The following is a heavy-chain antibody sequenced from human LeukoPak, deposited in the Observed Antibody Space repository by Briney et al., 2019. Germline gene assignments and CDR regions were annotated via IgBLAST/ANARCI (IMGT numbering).Heavy chain of an antibody. CDR1: GFTFSSYG. CDR2: ISYDGSNK. D-gene: IGHD3-10*01. J-gene: IGHJ4*02. V-gene: IGHV3-30*18. Sequence: GRSLRLSCAASGFTFSSYGMHWVRQAPGKGLEWVAVISYDGSNKYYADSVKGRFTISRDNSKNTLYLQMNSLRAEDTAVYYCAKDANYGSGSYYFLNYWGQGTLVTVSS. CDR3: AKDANYGSGSYYFLNY.